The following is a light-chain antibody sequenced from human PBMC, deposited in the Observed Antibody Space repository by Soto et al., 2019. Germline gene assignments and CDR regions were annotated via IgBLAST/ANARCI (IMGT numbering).Light chain of an antibody. CDR1: QSINSNY. CDR2: DAS. Sequence: EIVLTQSPGTLSLSPGERATLSCRASQSINSNYLAWYQQKPGQAPRLLIYDASSRATGIPDRFSGSGSGTDFTLTINRLEPEDFAVYYCQQYDSSPRTFGQGTKVDIK. V-gene: IGKV3-20*01. J-gene: IGKJ1*01. CDR3: QQYDSSPRT.